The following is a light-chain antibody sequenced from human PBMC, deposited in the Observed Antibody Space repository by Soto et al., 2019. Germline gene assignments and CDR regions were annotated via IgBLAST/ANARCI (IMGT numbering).Light chain of an antibody. J-gene: IGKJ3*01. V-gene: IGKV3-11*01. CDR2: DAS. CDR3: QQRSTLFT. CDR1: QSVSSY. Sequence: EIVLTQSPATLSLSPGERATLSCRASQSVSSYLAWYQQKPGQAPRLLIYDASTRATGIPARFSGSGSGTDFTLTISSLEPEDFAVYYCQQRSTLFTFGPGTKVDI.